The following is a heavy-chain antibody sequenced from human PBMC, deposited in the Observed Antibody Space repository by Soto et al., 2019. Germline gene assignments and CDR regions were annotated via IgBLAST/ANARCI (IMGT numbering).Heavy chain of an antibody. CDR3: AKGPTPHLLRYFSGYYGMDV. CDR2: ISGSGGST. D-gene: IGHD3-9*01. V-gene: IGHV3-23*01. CDR1: GFTFSSYA. Sequence: PGGSLRLSCAASGFTFSSYAMSWVRQAPGKGLEWVSAISGSGGSTYYADSVKGRFTISRDNSKNTLYLQMNSLRAEDAAVYYCAKGPTPHLLRYFSGYYGMDVWGQGTTVTVS. J-gene: IGHJ6*02.